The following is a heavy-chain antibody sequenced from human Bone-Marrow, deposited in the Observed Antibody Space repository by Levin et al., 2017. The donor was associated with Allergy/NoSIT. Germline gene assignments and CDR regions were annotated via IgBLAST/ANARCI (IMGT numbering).Heavy chain of an antibody. CDR1: GASISSYY. V-gene: IGHV4-59*08. Sequence: SETLSLTCTVSGASISSYYCSWIRQPPGKRLEWIGYMSHSGRTNSNPSLKSRVTISVDTSKNQFSLKLTSVTAADTAIYYCARQRLLNGFEDAFDIWGQGTMVAVSS. CDR3: ARQRLLNGFEDAFDI. D-gene: IGHD2-8*01. CDR2: MSHSGRT. J-gene: IGHJ3*02.